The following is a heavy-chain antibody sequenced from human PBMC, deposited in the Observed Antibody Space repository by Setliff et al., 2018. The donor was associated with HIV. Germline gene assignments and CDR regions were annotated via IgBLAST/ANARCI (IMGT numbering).Heavy chain of an antibody. CDR2: IYYIGGT. J-gene: IGHJ6*03. CDR3: ARVPYPADYYMDV. Sequence: PSETLSLTCSVSGGSISSHYWSWIRQPPGKGLELIGYIYYIGGTNYNPSLKSRVTISIDTSKSQFSLKLPSVSAADTAIYYCARVPYPADYYMDVWGKGTTVTVSS. CDR1: GGSISSHY. D-gene: IGHD6-19*01. V-gene: IGHV4-59*11.